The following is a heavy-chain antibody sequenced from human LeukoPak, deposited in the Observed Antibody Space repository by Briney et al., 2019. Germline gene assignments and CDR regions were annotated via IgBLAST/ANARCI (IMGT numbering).Heavy chain of an antibody. D-gene: IGHD7-27*01. Sequence: ASVKVSCKASGYSFTNYGISWVRQAPGQGLEWMGWISAYNDNAHYAQGLGGRVTMTSETSTRTAYMELRSLRSDDTAVYYCARSTLGIEFDYWGQGSLVTVSS. CDR3: ARSTLGIEFDY. CDR2: ISAYNDNA. V-gene: IGHV1-18*01. CDR1: GYSFTNYG. J-gene: IGHJ4*02.